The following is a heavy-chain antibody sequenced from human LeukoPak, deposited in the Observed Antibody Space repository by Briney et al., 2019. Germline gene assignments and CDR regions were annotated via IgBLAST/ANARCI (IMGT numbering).Heavy chain of an antibody. J-gene: IGHJ4*02. CDR1: GYTFTSYD. V-gene: IGHV1-2*02. CDR3: ARYFDRLGYFDY. CDR2: MNPNSGGT. Sequence: ASVKVSCKASGYTFTSYDINWVRQATGQGLEWMGWMNPNSGGTNYAQKFQGRVTMTRDTSISTAYMELSRLRSDDTAVYYCARYFDRLGYFDYWGQGTLVTVSS. D-gene: IGHD3-9*01.